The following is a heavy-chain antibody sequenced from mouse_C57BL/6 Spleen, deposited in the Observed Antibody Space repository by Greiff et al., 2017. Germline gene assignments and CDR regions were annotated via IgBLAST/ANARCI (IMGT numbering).Heavy chain of an antibody. V-gene: IGHV1-64*01. Sequence: QVHVKQPGAELVKPGASVKLSCKASGYTFTSYWMHWVKQRPGQGLEWIGMIHPNSGSTNYNEKFKSKATLTVDKSSSTAYMQLSSLTSEDSAVYYCARGGYGKNPFDYWGQGTTLTVSS. CDR1: GYTFTSYW. CDR2: IHPNSGST. D-gene: IGHD2-10*02. CDR3: ARGGYGKNPFDY. J-gene: IGHJ2*01.